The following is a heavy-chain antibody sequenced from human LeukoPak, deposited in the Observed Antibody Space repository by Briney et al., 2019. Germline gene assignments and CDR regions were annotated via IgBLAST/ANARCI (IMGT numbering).Heavy chain of an antibody. CDR3: AKDAAGPEY. Sequence: GGSLRLSCVVSGLTFSSYSMSWVHQVPGKGLDWVSGISASGGDTWYPDSVKGRFTISRDNSKNTLFLQMSSLRVEDTAMYYCAKDAAGPEYWGQGTLVTVSS. V-gene: IGHV3-23*01. CDR1: GLTFSSYS. J-gene: IGHJ4*02. D-gene: IGHD6-13*01. CDR2: ISASGGDT.